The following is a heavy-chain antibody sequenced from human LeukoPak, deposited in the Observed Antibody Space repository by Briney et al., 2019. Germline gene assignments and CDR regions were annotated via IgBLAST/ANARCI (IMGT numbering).Heavy chain of an antibody. V-gene: IGHV3-33*03. D-gene: IGHD2-15*01. Sequence: QPGGSLRLSCAASGFTFSSYGMHWVRQAPGKGLEWVAVIWYDGSNKYYADSVKGRFTISRDNTKNSLFLQMNSLRAEDTAFYYCAKGKDTLNPYWYFDVWGRGTLVTVSS. CDR3: AKGKDTLNPYWYFDV. J-gene: IGHJ2*01. CDR1: GFTFSSYG. CDR2: IWYDGSNK.